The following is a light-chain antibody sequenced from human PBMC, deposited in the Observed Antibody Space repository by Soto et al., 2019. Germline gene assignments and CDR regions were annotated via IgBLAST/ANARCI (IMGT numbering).Light chain of an antibody. CDR1: SSDVGRYDY. CDR2: DVS. V-gene: IGLV2-11*01. CDR3: CSFGGSYTYV. J-gene: IGLJ1*01. Sequence: QSALTQPRSVSGSPGQSVTISCTGTSSDVGRYDYVSWYQQHPGKAPKLIIYDVSERPSGVPDRFSGSKFGNTASLTISGLQAEDEADYSCCSFGGSYTYVFGTGTKLTVL.